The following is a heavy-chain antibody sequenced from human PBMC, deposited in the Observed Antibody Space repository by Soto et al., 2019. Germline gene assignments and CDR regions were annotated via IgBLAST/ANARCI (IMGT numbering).Heavy chain of an antibody. CDR1: GGTHSSYA. D-gene: IGHD3-22*01. V-gene: IGHV1-69*13. CDR3: ARDGSDYSTSGHYDP. CDR2: IIPIFGTR. J-gene: IGHJ5*02. Sequence: SVKVSCKVTGGTHSSYAITWVRQAPGQGLEWMGGIIPIFGTRDYAQKFQGRVTITADPSTSTAYLELSGLTSDDTAVYYCARDGSDYSTSGHYDPWGQGTLVTVSS.